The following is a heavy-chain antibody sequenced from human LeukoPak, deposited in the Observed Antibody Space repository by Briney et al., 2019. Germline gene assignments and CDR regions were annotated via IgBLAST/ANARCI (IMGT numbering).Heavy chain of an antibody. CDR3: AKEPEYSSRYVASYFQH. CDR1: GFTFSTYW. CDR2: IKQDGSDK. J-gene: IGHJ1*01. V-gene: IGHV3-7*01. Sequence: PGGSLRLSCAASGFTFSTYWMSWVRQAPGKGLEWVANIKQDGSDKYYVDSVKGRFTISRDNAKNSLYLQMNSLRAEDTAVYYCAKEPEYSSRYVASYFQHWGQGTLVTVSS. D-gene: IGHD6-6*01.